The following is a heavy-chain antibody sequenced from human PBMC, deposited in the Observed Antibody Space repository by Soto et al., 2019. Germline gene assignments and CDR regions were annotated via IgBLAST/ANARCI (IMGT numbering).Heavy chain of an antibody. D-gene: IGHD6-13*01. CDR1: GDSFSSYA. Sequence: QVQLVQSGAELKKPGSSVRVSCKISGDSFSSYAISWVRQAPGDGLEWVGGIIPICETANYAQKFQGRVTITAVESTTTAYMEVTRLRPEDTYIFYCAASDSSSWQHDYWGQGTLITVSS. V-gene: IGHV1-69*01. J-gene: IGHJ4*02. CDR2: IIPICETA. CDR3: AASDSSSWQHDY.